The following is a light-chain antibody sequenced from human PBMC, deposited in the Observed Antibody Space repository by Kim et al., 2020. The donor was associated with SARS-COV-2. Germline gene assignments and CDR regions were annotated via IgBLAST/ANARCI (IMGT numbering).Light chain of an antibody. CDR2: VGTGGIVG. J-gene: IGLJ3*02. CDR1: SGYSNYK. V-gene: IGLV9-49*01. Sequence: QPVLTQPPSASASLGASVTLTCTLSSGYSNYKVDWYQQRPGKGPRFVMRVGTGGIVGSKGDGIPDRFSVLGSGLNRYLTIKNIQEEDESDYHCGADHGSRSNFDWVFGGGTQLTVL. CDR3: GADHGSRSNFDWV.